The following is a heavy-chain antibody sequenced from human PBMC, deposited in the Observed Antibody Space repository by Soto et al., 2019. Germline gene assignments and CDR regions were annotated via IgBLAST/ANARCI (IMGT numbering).Heavy chain of an antibody. CDR3: ARDEAAAGDYYYYYGMDV. Sequence: ASVKVSCKASGYTFTSYAMHWVRQAPGQRLEWMGWINAGNGNTKYSQKFQGRVTITRDTSASTAYMELSSLRSEDTAVYYCARDEAAAGDYYYYYGMDVWGQGTTVTVSS. CDR1: GYTFTSYA. D-gene: IGHD6-13*01. J-gene: IGHJ6*02. CDR2: INAGNGNT. V-gene: IGHV1-3*01.